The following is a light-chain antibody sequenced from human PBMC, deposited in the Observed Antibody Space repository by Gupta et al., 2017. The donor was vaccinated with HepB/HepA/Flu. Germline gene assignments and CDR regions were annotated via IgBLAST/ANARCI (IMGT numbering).Light chain of an antibody. Sequence: QSVLTQPPSVSGTPGQRVTISCSGSGSKIGSNTVNWYQQLPGTAPRLLIYNNVQRPSGVPDRFSGSKYGTSASLAISGLQSEDEADYYCAVWDDSLRVFGTGTKVTVL. V-gene: IGLV1-44*01. CDR2: NNV. CDR3: AVWDDSLRV. J-gene: IGLJ1*01. CDR1: GSKIGSNT.